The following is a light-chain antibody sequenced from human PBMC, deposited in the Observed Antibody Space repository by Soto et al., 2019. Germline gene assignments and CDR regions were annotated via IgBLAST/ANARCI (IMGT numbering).Light chain of an antibody. CDR2: ASS. Sequence: DIQMTQSPSSLSASVGDRVTITCRASQGIGTYLVWYQQKSGKAPTVLIYASSTLQTGVPSRFSGSGSGTDFSLTISSLHPEDVATYYCQQVDSYPRTFGQGTKVDNK. CDR1: QGIGTY. V-gene: IGKV1-9*01. CDR3: QQVDSYPRT. J-gene: IGKJ1*01.